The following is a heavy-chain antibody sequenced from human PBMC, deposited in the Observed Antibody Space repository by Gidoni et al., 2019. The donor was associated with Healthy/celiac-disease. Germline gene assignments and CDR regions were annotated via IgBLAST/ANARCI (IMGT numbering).Heavy chain of an antibody. CDR3: ARAGFGELLYRQNYYYYGMDV. CDR2: INHSGST. CDR1: GGSFSGYY. V-gene: IGHV4-34*01. D-gene: IGHD3-10*01. J-gene: IGHJ6*02. Sequence: QVQLQQWGAGLLKPSETLSLTCAVYGGSFSGYYWSWIRQPPGKGLSWIGEINHSGSTNYNPSLKSRVTISVDTSKNQFSLKLSSVTAADTAVYYCARAGFGELLYRQNYYYYGMDVWGQGTTVTVSS.